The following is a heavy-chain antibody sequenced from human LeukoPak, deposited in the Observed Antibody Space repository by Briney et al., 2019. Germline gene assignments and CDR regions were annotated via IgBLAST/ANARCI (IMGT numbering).Heavy chain of an antibody. CDR1: GGSISSYY. Sequence: PSETLSLTCTVSGGSISSYYWSWIRQPPGKGLEWIGYIYYSGSTNYNPSLKSRVTISVDTSKNQFSLKLSSVTAADTAVYYCASTDSSSPDYYYYMDVWGKGTTVTISS. D-gene: IGHD6-13*01. CDR2: IYYSGST. J-gene: IGHJ6*03. V-gene: IGHV4-59*01. CDR3: ASTDSSSPDYYYYMDV.